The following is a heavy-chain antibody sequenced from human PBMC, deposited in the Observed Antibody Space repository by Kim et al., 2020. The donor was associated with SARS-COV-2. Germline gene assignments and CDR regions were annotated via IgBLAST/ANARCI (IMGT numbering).Heavy chain of an antibody. CDR1: GGSISSYY. J-gene: IGHJ4*02. D-gene: IGHD1-26*01. V-gene: IGHV4-59*08. CDR3: ARHLTASYWDFDY. CDR2: IYYSGST. Sequence: SETLSLTCTVSGGSISSYYWSWIRQPPSKGLEWIGYIYYSGSTNYNPSLKSRVTISVDTSKNQFSLKLSSVTAADTAVYYCARHLTASYWDFDYWGQGTLVTVSS.